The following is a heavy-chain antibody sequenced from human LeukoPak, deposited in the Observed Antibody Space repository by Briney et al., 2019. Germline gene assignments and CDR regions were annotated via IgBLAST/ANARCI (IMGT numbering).Heavy chain of an antibody. J-gene: IGHJ4*02. D-gene: IGHD3-16*01. Sequence: SETLSLTCAVSGGSFSGYHWNWIRQAPGKGLEWIGEVNHRGITNYNPSIKSRVIISADTSNNHFSLKLDSVTAADTAMYYCARDPTSEISVAYYLDDWGQGTLVTVSS. CDR3: ARDPTSEISVAYYLDD. CDR2: VNHRGIT. V-gene: IGHV4-34*01. CDR1: GGSFSGYH.